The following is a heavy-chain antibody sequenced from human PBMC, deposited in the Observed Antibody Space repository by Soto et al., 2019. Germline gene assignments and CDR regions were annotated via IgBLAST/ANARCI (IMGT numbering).Heavy chain of an antibody. CDR3: ARGAMLGYCSSTSCSYYYYYGMDV. CDR1: GGSFSGYY. J-gene: IGHJ6*02. Sequence: SETLSLTCAVYGGSFSGYYWSWIRQPPGKGLEWIGEINHSGSTNYNPSLKRRVTISVDTSKNQFSLKLSSVTAADTAVYYCARGAMLGYCSSTSCSYYYYYGMDVWGQGTTVTVSS. V-gene: IGHV4-34*01. D-gene: IGHD2-2*01. CDR2: INHSGST.